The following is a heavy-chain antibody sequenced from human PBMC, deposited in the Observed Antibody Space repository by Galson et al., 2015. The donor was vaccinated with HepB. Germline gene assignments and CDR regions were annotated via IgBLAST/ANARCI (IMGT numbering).Heavy chain of an antibody. J-gene: IGHJ4*02. CDR1: GFTFNTYS. CDR3: ATGGIESDY. CDR2: ISSGSSAI. Sequence: SLRLSCAAPGFTFNTYSMNWVRQAPGKGLEWLSYISSGSSAIYYADSVKGRFTISRDTAKNSLYLQMNSLRDEDTAVYYCATGGIESDYWGQGTLVTVSS. D-gene: IGHD2-15*01. V-gene: IGHV3-48*02.